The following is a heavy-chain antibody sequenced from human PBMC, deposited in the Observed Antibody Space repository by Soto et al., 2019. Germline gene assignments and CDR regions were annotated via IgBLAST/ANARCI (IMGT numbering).Heavy chain of an antibody. CDR1: GGTFSSYA. D-gene: IGHD3-10*01. CDR2: IIPIFGTA. V-gene: IGHV1-69*13. CDR3: ARDSGGVTHCAFDI. Sequence: SRKVCCDASGGTFSSYAISWVRQAPGQGLEWMGGIIPIFGTANYAQKFQGRVTITADESTSTAYMELSSLRSEDTAVYYCARDSGGVTHCAFDIRAKATMFPVSS. J-gene: IGHJ3*02.